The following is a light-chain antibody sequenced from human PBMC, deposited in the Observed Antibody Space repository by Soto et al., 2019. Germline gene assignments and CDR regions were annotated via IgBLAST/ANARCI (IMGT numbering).Light chain of an antibody. CDR1: QSVSSN. Sequence: EIGMTQSPATLSVSPGERATLSCRASQSVSSNLAWYQQKPGQAPRLLMFGAYTRATGIQARFSGSGSGTEFTLTINSLQSEDFAFYYCKQYNDWPRTFGQGTKVDIK. CDR2: GAY. J-gene: IGKJ1*01. CDR3: KQYNDWPRT. V-gene: IGKV3-15*01.